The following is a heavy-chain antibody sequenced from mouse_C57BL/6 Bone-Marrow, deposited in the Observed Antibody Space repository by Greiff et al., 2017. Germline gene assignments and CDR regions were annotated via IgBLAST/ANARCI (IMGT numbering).Heavy chain of an antibody. Sequence: ESGPGLVKPSQSLSLTCSVTGYSITSGYYWNWIRQFPGNKLEWMGYISYDGSNNYNPSLKNRISITRDTSKNQFFLKLNSVTTEDTATYYCASTERGPGFAYWGQGTLVTVSA. CDR2: ISYDGSN. V-gene: IGHV3-6*01. CDR3: ASTERGPGFAY. J-gene: IGHJ3*01. CDR1: GYSITSGYY.